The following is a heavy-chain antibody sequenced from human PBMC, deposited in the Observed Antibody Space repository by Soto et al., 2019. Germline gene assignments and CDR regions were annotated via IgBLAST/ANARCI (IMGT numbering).Heavy chain of an antibody. CDR3: ARDRGSHYDISSGPNWFDP. Sequence: PGGSLRLSCAASGFTFSSYGMHWVRQAPGKGLEWVAVIWYDGSNKYYADSVKGRFTISRDNSKNTLYLQMNSLRAEDTAVYYCARDRGSHYDISSGPNWFDPWGQGTLVTVSS. CDR2: IWYDGSNK. CDR1: GFTFSSYG. V-gene: IGHV3-33*01. J-gene: IGHJ5*02. D-gene: IGHD3-9*01.